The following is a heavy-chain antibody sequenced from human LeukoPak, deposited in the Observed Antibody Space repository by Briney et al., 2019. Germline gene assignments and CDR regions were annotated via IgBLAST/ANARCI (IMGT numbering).Heavy chain of an antibody. CDR1: GFPFSSYS. V-gene: IGHV3-7*03. CDR3: ARSIPYGTTWYGRSDY. Sequence: SLRLSCAASGFPFSSYSMTWVRQAPGKGLEWVANIKPDGTTKFYVDSVKGRFTISRDNALNSLYLQMNSLRAEDTAIYYCARSIPYGTTWYGRSDYWGQGTLVTVSS. CDR2: IKPDGTTK. D-gene: IGHD6-13*01. J-gene: IGHJ4*02.